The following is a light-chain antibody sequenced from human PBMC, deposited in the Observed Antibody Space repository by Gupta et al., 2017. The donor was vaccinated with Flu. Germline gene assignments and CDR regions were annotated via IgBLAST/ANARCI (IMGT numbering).Light chain of an antibody. J-gene: IGLJ2*01. CDR1: NSDIGDYHS. V-gene: IGLV2-14*03. CDR3: TPCLNNTKI. CDR2: DVT. Sequence: QSITISCTGINSDIGDYHSVSWYQHHPGKAPKLVIYDVTKRHSGVSIRFSASKSGNTASLTISGLQADDEADYYCTPCLNNTKIFGGGTRLTVL.